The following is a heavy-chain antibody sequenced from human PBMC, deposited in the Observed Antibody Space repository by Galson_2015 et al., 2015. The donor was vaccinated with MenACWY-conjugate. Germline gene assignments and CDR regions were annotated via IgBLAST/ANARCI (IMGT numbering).Heavy chain of an antibody. CDR2: ISKSGSPI. Sequence: SLRLSCAASGFTFTGYEFNWVRQAPGKGLEWLSYISKSGSPIYYADSVKGRFTISRDNMKKSLFLEMNSLRAGDTGVYCCARVGTWIHQYFYYVDVWGKGTTVTVSS. CDR3: ARVGTWIHQYFYYVDV. V-gene: IGHV3-48*03. CDR1: GFTFTGYE. J-gene: IGHJ6*03. D-gene: IGHD5-18*01.